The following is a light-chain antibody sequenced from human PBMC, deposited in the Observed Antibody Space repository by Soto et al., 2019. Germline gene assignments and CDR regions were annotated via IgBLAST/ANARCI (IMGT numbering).Light chain of an antibody. CDR2: EVN. CDR3: SSYAVINNLGV. Sequence: QSALTQPPSASGSPGQSVTISCTGTSSDVGGYKYVSWYQQHPGKAPKLMIFEVNKRPSGVPDRFSGSKSGNTASLTVSGLQAEDEADYYCSSYAVINNLGVFGTGTKLTVL. J-gene: IGLJ1*01. CDR1: SSDVGGYKY. V-gene: IGLV2-8*01.